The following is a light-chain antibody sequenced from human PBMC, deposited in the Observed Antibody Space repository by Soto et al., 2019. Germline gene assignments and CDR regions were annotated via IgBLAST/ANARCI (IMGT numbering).Light chain of an antibody. CDR2: AAS. J-gene: IGKJ4*01. CDR3: QQSYIAPLT. V-gene: IGKV1-39*01. Sequence: DIQMTQSPSSLSASVGDRVTITCRASQSISSFLNWYQQKPGKAPNLLIYAASSLQSGVPSRFSGSGSGTDFTLTINSLQPDDFATYYCQQSYIAPLTFGGGTKVDI. CDR1: QSISSF.